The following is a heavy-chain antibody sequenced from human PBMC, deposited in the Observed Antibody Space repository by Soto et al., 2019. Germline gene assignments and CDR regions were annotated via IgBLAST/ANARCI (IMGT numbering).Heavy chain of an antibody. CDR1: GFTFSSYA. CDR3: ARDPRGYSYGRPYYFDY. J-gene: IGHJ4*02. Sequence: ESGGGVVPPGRSLRLSCAASGFTFSSYAMHWVRQAPGKGLEWVAVISYDGSNKYYADSVKGRFTISRDNSKNTLYLQMNSLRAEDTAVYYCARDPRGYSYGRPYYFDYWGQGTLVTVSS. V-gene: IGHV3-30-3*01. CDR2: ISYDGSNK. D-gene: IGHD5-18*01.